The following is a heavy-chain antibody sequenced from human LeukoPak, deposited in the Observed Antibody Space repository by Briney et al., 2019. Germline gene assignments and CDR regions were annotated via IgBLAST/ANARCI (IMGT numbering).Heavy chain of an antibody. D-gene: IGHD4-17*01. Sequence: PGGSLRLSCAASGFTFSSYEMNWVRQAPGQGLEWVSSISSSGSTIYYAESLKGRFTISRDNAKNSKYLQMNSLRAEDTAVYYCGRAWRISTVTGQIDYWGQGTLVTVSS. V-gene: IGHV3-48*03. CDR1: GFTFSSYE. J-gene: IGHJ4*02. CDR2: ISSSGSTI. CDR3: GRAWRISTVTGQIDY.